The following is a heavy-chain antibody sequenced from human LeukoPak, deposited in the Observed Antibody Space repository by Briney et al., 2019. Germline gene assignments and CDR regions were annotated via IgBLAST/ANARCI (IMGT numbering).Heavy chain of an antibody. V-gene: IGHV3-23*01. CDR1: GFTFSSYA. D-gene: IGHD1-1*01. J-gene: IGHJ6*04. CDR3: AKDGATGTWVYYYYGMDV. Sequence: GGSLRLSCAASGFTFSSYAMSWVRQAPGKGLEWVSAVSGSGGSTYYADSVKGRFTISRDNSKNTLYLQMNSLRAEDTAVYYCAKDGATGTWVYYYYGMDVWGKGTTVTVSS. CDR2: VSGSGGST.